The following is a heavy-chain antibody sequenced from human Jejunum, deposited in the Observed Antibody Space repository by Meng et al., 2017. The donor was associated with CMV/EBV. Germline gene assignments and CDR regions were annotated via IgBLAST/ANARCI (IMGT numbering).Heavy chain of an antibody. J-gene: IGHJ4*02. CDR1: GAFFSSRRFY. CDR2: IYRGGST. V-gene: IGHV4-39*07. D-gene: IGHD5/OR15-5a*01. Sequence: TCPGAFFSSRRFYWRWLRPPPGQGLEWIGNIYRGGSTYYHPSLKSRVVISVDTSKNQFSLTLSSVTAADTAVYYCARDREQVYDYWGQGTLVTVSS. CDR3: ARDREQVYDY.